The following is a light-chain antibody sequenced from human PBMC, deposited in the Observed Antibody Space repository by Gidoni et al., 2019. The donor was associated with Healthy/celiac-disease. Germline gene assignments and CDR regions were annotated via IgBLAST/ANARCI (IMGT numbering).Light chain of an antibody. CDR1: QGSSSW. Sequence: DIQRTQSPSSVSASVGDRVTITCRASQGSSSWLAWYQQKPGTAPKLLIYAASSLQSGVPSRFSGSGSGTDFTLTILSLQPEAFATYYCQQANSFPPTFGQGTKVEIK. J-gene: IGKJ1*01. CDR3: QQANSFPPT. V-gene: IGKV1D-12*01. CDR2: AAS.